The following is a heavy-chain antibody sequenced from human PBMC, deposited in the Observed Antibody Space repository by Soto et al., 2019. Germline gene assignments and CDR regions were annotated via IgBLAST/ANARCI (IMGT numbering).Heavy chain of an antibody. Sequence: EVQLLESGGGLVQPGGSLRLSCAASGFTFSSYAMSWVRQAPGKGLEWVSAISGSGGSTYYADSVKGRFTISRDNSKNRLYLQMNSLRAEDTAVYYCAKDIERGEQWLAPIFDYWGQGTLVTVSS. CDR1: GFTFSSYA. V-gene: IGHV3-23*01. D-gene: IGHD6-19*01. J-gene: IGHJ4*02. CDR2: ISGSGGST. CDR3: AKDIERGEQWLAPIFDY.